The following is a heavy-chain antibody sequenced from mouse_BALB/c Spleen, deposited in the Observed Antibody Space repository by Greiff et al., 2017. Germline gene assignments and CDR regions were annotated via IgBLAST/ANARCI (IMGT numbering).Heavy chain of an antibody. D-gene: IGHD4-1*01. J-gene: IGHJ2*01. V-gene: IGHV5-6*01. CDR1: GFTFSSYG. CDR2: ISSGGSYT. CDR3: AKLGKGKHYFDY. Sequence: EVQGVESGGDLVKPGGSLKLSCAASGFTFSSYGMSWVRQTPDKRLEWVATISSGGSYTYYPDSVKGRFTISRDNAKNTLYLQMSSLKSEDTAMYYCAKLGKGKHYFDYWGQGTTLTVSS.